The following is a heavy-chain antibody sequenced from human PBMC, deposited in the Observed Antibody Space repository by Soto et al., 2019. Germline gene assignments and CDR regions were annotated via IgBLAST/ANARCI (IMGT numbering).Heavy chain of an antibody. J-gene: IGHJ3*02. V-gene: IGHV1-46*01. CDR1: GYTFTSYY. Sequence: ASVKVSCKASGYTFTSYYMHWVRQAPGQGLEWMGIINPSGGSTSYAQKFQGRVTMTRDTSTSTVYMELSSLRSEDTAVYYCARALRRRITMVRGVIMGAPDAFDIWGQGTMVTVPS. CDR2: INPSGGST. CDR3: ARALRRRITMVRGVIMGAPDAFDI. D-gene: IGHD3-10*01.